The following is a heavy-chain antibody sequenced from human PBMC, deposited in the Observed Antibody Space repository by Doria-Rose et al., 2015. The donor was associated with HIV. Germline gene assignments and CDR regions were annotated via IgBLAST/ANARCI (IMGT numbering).Heavy chain of an antibody. CDR1: YA. CDR3: TRAHPNYYGSGTYYFDY. Sequence: YAMSWLRQAPGKGLEWVGFIRTKAYGGTTEYAASVKGRFTISRDDSKSIAYLQMNSLKTEDTAAYYCTRAHPNYYGSGTYYFDYWGQGTLVTVSS. J-gene: IGHJ4*02. V-gene: IGHV3-49*03. D-gene: IGHD3-10*01. CDR2: IRTKAYGGTT.